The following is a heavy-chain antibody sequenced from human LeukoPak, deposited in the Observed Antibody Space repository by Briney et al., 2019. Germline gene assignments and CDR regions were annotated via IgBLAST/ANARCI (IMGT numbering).Heavy chain of an antibody. D-gene: IGHD3-22*01. CDR2: IYHSGST. CDR1: GYSISSGYY. V-gene: IGHV4-38-2*02. CDR3: AWDSSAYDY. J-gene: IGHJ4*02. Sequence: PSETLSLTCTVSGYSISSGYYWGWIRQPPGKRLEWIGSIYHSGSTYYNPSLKSRVTISVDTSKNQFSLKLSSVTAADTAVYYCAWDSSAYDYWGQGTLVTVSS.